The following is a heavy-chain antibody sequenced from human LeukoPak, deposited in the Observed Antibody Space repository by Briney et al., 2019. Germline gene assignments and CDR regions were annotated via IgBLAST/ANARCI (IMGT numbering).Heavy chain of an antibody. Sequence: GGSLRLSCAVYGCTFDDYAMHWVRQAPGKGLEWVSLISGDGGSTYYADSVKGRFTSSRDNSKNSLYLQMNSLRTEDTALYYCAKDIYSSGWSGGYWGQGNLVTVSS. CDR2: ISGDGGST. J-gene: IGHJ4*02. D-gene: IGHD6-19*01. CDR1: GCTFDDYA. CDR3: AKDIYSSGWSGGY. V-gene: IGHV3-43*02.